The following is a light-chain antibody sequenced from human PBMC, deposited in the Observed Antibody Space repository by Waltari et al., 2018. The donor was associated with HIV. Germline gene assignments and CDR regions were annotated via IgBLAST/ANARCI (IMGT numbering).Light chain of an antibody. CDR2: QDN. V-gene: IGLV3-1*01. CDR3: QAWDSSTYWV. Sequence: SYELTQPPSVSVSPGQTASITCSGDKLGTKYASWYQQKPGQSPVVVIYQDNKRPSGIPERFSGSNSGNTATLTISGTQAMDEADYYCQAWDSSTYWVFGGGTKLTVL. CDR1: KLGTKY. J-gene: IGLJ3*02.